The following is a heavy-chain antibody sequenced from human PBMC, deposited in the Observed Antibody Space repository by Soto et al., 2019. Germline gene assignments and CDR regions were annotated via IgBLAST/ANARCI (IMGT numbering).Heavy chain of an antibody. CDR2: IHGGADYT. V-gene: IGHV3-23*01. D-gene: IGHD1-26*01. J-gene: IGHJ2*01. CDR3: ARNRGPGGYTNWSFNV. Sequence: EVQLLESGGGLVQPGGSLRLSCAASGFTFSCCAMSWVRQAPGRGLEWVSTIHGGADYTHYTDSVKGRFTISRDNSRNTVFLQMNSLTAADTAIYYCARNRGPGGYTNWSFNVWGRGTPVTVSS. CDR1: GFTFSCCA.